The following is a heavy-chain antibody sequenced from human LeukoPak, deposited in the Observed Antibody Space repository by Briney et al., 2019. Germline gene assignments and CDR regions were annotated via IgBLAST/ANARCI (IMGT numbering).Heavy chain of an antibody. CDR3: ARGGDHNWFNS. V-gene: IGHV3-20*04. J-gene: IGHJ5*01. CDR1: GFTFDDDG. CDR2: INWNGNTT. Sequence: TGGSLRLSCAGSGFTFDDDGMNWVRQVPGKGLGWVLSINWNGNTTAYADSVKGRFTISRDNTKNSLYLQMNSLRGEDTAFYYCARGGDHNWFNSWGHGVLVTVSS.